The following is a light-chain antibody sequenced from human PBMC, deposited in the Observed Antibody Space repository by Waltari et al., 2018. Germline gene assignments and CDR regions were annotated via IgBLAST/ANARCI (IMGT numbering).Light chain of an antibody. V-gene: IGKV4-1*01. Sequence: DIVMTQSPDSLAVSLGERATIHCKSSQSVLYRSNNNNFLALYQQRPGQSPKLLIYWASTRESGVPDRFSGSGSGTDFTLTISSLQAEDVAVYYCQQYYTTPPTFGPGTKVDIK. CDR2: WAS. J-gene: IGKJ3*01. CDR1: QSVLYRSNNNNF. CDR3: QQYYTTPPT.